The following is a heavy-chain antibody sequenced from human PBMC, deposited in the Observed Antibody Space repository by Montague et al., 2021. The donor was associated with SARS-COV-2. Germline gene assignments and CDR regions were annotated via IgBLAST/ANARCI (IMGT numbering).Heavy chain of an antibody. CDR3: ARRRLREDYCDF. J-gene: IGHJ4*02. D-gene: IGHD4-17*01. CDR2: VYYSGYT. V-gene: IGHV4-39*01. Sequence: SETLSLTCTVSGDSVSSSDHYWGWIRQPPGKGLEWLGIVYYSGYTYYSPSVKGRVTISIDASKNQYSLKLSSLTATDTAIYHCARRRLREDYCDFWGQGTLRTVSS. CDR1: GDSVSSSDHY.